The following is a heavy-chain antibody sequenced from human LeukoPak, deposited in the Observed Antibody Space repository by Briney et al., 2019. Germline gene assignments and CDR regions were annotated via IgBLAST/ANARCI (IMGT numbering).Heavy chain of an antibody. D-gene: IGHD3-10*01. Sequence: GESLNISCKGSGYSFTSYWIGWVRQMPGKGLEWMGIIYPGDSDTRYSASFQGQVTISADKSISTAYLQWSSLKASDTAMYYCARHSYGSGSYTYYGMDVWGQGTTVTVSS. CDR2: IYPGDSDT. V-gene: IGHV5-51*01. CDR3: ARHSYGSGSYTYYGMDV. J-gene: IGHJ6*02. CDR1: GYSFTSYW.